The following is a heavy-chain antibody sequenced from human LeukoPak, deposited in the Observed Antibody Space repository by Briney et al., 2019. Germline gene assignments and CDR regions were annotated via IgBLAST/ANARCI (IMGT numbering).Heavy chain of an antibody. V-gene: IGHV3-7*04. CDR1: GFSFSTHW. CDR3: ARQSHGYILFNY. D-gene: IGHD5-24*01. Sequence: GGSLRLSCAASGFSFSTHWMSWVRQAPGKGLEWVANIKQDGSEKFYVDSVKGRFTISRDNAKNSVYLQMNSLTAEDTAVYYCARQSHGYILFNYWGQGTLVTVSS. J-gene: IGHJ4*02. CDR2: IKQDGSEK.